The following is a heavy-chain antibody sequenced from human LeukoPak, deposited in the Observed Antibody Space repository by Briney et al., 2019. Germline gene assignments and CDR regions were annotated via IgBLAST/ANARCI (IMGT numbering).Heavy chain of an antibody. Sequence: SETLSLTCTVSGGSISTYYWSWIRQSPGKGLEWIGYISDRDGATYNPSLKSRVTMSVDTSKTHFSLKLNSVTAADTAVYYCARLPSYWGQGTLVTVSS. CDR1: GGSISTYY. CDR2: ISDRDGA. CDR3: ARLPSY. V-gene: IGHV4-59*08. J-gene: IGHJ4*02.